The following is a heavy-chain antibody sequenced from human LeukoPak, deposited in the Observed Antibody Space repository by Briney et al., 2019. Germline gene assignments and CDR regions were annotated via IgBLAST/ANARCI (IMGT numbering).Heavy chain of an antibody. D-gene: IGHD6-13*01. CDR2: ISGSGGST. J-gene: IGHJ4*02. V-gene: IGHV3-23*01. Sequence: PGGSLRLSCAASGFTFSSYAMSWVRQAPGKGLEWVSAISGSGGSTYYADSVKGRFTISRDNSKNTPYLQMNSLRAEDTAVYYCAKDGSSSWYYFDYWGQGTLVTVSS. CDR3: AKDGSSSWYYFDY. CDR1: GFTFSSYA.